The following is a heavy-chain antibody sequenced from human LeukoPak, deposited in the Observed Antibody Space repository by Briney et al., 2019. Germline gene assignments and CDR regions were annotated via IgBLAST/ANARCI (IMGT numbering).Heavy chain of an antibody. Sequence: TSETLSLTCTVSGGSISSYYWSWIRQPPGKGLEWIGYIYYSGSTNYNPSLKSRVTISVDTSKNQFSLKLSSVTAADTAVYYCARVNYLLYYYGMDVWGQGTTVTVSS. CDR3: ARVNYLLYYYGMDV. V-gene: IGHV4-59*01. J-gene: IGHJ6*02. D-gene: IGHD4-11*01. CDR1: GGSISSYY. CDR2: IYYSGST.